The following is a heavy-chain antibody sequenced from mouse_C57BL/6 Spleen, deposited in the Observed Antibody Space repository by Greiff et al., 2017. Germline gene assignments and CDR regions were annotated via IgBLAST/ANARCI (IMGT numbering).Heavy chain of an antibody. D-gene: IGHD1-1*01. CDR1: GYTFTSYW. CDR2: IHPNSGST. CDR3: ARKIYYGSSYVYFDY. Sequence: QVQLQQPGAELVKPGASVKLSCKASGYTFTSYWMHWVKQRPGQGLEWIGMIHPNSGSTNYNEKFKRKATLTVDKSSSTAYMHIISLTSEDSAVYYCARKIYYGSSYVYFDYWGQGTTLTVSS. J-gene: IGHJ2*01. V-gene: IGHV1-64*01.